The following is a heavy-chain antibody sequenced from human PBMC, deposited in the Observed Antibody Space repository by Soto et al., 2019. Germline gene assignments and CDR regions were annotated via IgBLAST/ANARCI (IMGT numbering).Heavy chain of an antibody. Sequence: QVQLQESGPGLVNPSETLSLTCTVSGGSVTSSTSSWAWVRQPPGKGLHWIGTIFYGHGTYSDPSLESRVTISLDTSKIQFSLELTSVTAADTAVYYCARQPTGYTNWFDAWGRGILVIVSS. CDR2: IFYGHGT. CDR1: GGSVTSSTSS. CDR3: ARQPTGYTNWFDA. V-gene: IGHV4-39*01. J-gene: IGHJ5*02. D-gene: IGHD3-9*01.